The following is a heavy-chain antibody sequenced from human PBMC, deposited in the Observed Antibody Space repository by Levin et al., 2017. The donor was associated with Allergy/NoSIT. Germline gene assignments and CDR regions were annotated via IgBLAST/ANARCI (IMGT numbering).Heavy chain of an antibody. CDR1: GYTFTGYY. Sequence: ASVKVSCKASGYTFTGYYMHWVRQAPGQGPEWMGWINPNSGGTNYAQKFQGRVTMTRDTSISTAYMELSRLKSDDTALYYCARLIDDYIWGSNHPYYFDYWGQGTLVSVSS. D-gene: IGHD3-16*01. CDR3: ARLIDDYIWGSNHPYYFDY. V-gene: IGHV1-2*02. CDR2: INPNSGGT. J-gene: IGHJ4*02.